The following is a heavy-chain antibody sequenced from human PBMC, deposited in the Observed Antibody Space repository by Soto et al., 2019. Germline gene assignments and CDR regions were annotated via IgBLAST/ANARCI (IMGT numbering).Heavy chain of an antibody. J-gene: IGHJ4*02. CDR3: ATRLQYFAPDY. CDR1: NYTFSGYA. V-gene: IGHV1-18*01. D-gene: IGHD4-4*01. CDR2: ISGYNGHT. Sequence: QVHLEQSGGEVKKPGASVKVSCKASNYTFSGYAISWVRQAPGQGLEWMGWISGYNGHTTYATKFQGRLTMTTDTSTTTAYMDLRSLGADDTAIYYCATRLQYFAPDYWGQGTLVTVSS.